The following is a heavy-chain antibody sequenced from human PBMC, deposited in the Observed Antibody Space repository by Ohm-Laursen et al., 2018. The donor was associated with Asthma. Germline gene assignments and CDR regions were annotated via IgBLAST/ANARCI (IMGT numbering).Heavy chain of an antibody. J-gene: IGHJ4*02. CDR1: GGTLGTSV. CDR2: ISAYNGNT. D-gene: IGHD1-26*01. CDR3: ARSSGNFRTDY. V-gene: IGHV1-18*01. Sequence: ASVKVSCKSLGGTLGTSVIGWVRQAPGQGLEWMGWISAYNGNTNYAQKLQGRVTMTTDTSTSTAYMELRSLRSDDTAVYYCARSSGNFRTDYWGQGTLVTVSS.